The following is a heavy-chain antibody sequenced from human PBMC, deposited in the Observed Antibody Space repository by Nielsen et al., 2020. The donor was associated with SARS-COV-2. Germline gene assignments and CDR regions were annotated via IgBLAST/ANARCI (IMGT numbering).Heavy chain of an antibody. Sequence: SVKVSCKASGGTFSSYAISWVRQAPGQGLEWMGGIIPIFGTANYAQKFQGRVTMTRDTSINTAYMELTRLRSDDTAVYYCARGDYSNPNYWGQGSLVTVSS. V-gene: IGHV1-69*05. J-gene: IGHJ4*02. CDR1: GGTFSSYA. CDR3: ARGDYSNPNY. CDR2: IIPIFGTA. D-gene: IGHD4-11*01.